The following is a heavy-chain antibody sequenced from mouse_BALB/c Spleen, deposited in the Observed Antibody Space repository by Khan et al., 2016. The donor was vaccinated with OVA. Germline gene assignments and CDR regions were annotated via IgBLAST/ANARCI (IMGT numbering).Heavy chain of an antibody. CDR1: GFTFSTYG. J-gene: IGHJ3*01. Sequence: EVQLVESGGDLVKPGGSLKLSCAASGFTFSTYGMSWVRQTPDKRLEWVATISSGGSYTYYQDSVKGRFTISRDNAKNTLYLQMSSLKSEDTAMYYYAIIAYYYNSEGFDYWGQGTLVTVSA. CDR3: AIIAYYYNSEGFDY. CDR2: ISSGGSYT. V-gene: IGHV5-6*01. D-gene: IGHD1-1*01.